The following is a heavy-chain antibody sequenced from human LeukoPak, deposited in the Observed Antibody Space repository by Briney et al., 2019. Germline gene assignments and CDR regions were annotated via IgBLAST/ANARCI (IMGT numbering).Heavy chain of an antibody. Sequence: PSETLSLTCTVSGGSISSSSYYWGWLRQPSGKGLEWIGSIYYSGSTYYNPSLKSRVTISVDTSKNQFSLKLSSVTAADTAVYYCARDYYDSSGYFDYWGQGTLVTVSS. D-gene: IGHD3-22*01. J-gene: IGHJ4*02. CDR3: ARDYYDSSGYFDY. V-gene: IGHV4-39*07. CDR2: IYYSGST. CDR1: GGSISSSSYY.